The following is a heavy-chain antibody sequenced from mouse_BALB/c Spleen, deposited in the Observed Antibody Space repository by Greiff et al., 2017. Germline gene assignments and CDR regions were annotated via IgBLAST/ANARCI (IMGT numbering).Heavy chain of an antibody. CDR1: GYTFTDYN. Sequence: EVQLVESGPELVKPGASVKISCKASGYTFTDYNMHWVKQSHGKSLEWIGYIYPYNGGTGYNQKFKSKATLTVDNSSSTAYMELRSLTSEDSAVYFCARGATMITTVFAYWGQGTLVTVSA. CDR2: IYPYNGGT. V-gene: IGHV1S29*02. J-gene: IGHJ3*01. D-gene: IGHD2-4*01. CDR3: ARGATMITTVFAY.